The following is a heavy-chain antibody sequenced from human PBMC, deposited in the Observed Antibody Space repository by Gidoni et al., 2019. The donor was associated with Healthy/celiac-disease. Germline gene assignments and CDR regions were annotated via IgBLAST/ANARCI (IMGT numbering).Heavy chain of an antibody. CDR3: ARGNDVEALDI. D-gene: IGHD1-1*01. V-gene: IGHV4-59*01. J-gene: IGHJ3*02. Sequence: VQLQASGPGLVKPSETLSLPCNFSGCSISSYYWSWIRQPPGQGLEWIGYIYYSGSTNYNTTLKSRVTIAVDTSKKQFSLKLSSVTAAETAVYDCARGNDVEALDIWGQGTMVTVSS. CDR1: GCSISSYY. CDR2: IYYSGST.